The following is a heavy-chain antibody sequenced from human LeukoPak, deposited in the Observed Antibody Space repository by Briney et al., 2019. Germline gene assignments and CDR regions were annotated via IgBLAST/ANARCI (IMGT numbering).Heavy chain of an antibody. CDR3: ATSGPWTSDY. CDR1: GGSFSGYY. V-gene: IGHV4-34*01. D-gene: IGHD2-15*01. CDR2: IYYSGTT. Sequence: SETLSLTCAVYGGSFSGYYWSWIRQPPGKGLEWIGSIYYSGTTYYDPSLKSRVTISVDTSKNQFSLRLSSVTAADTAVYYCATSGPWTSDYWGQGTLVTVSS. J-gene: IGHJ4*02.